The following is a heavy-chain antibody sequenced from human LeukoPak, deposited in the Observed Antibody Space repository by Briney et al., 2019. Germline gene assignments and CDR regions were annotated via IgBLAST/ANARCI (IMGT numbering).Heavy chain of an antibody. Sequence: GASVKVSCKASGYTFSTYAIQWVRQAPGQRLEWMGWINAGNGNTKYSQKFQGRVTISRDTSASTVYMELSSLRSEDTAVYYCAREHDTLTGMSFDYWGQETLVTVSS. V-gene: IGHV1-3*01. CDR3: AREHDTLTGMSFDY. CDR2: INAGNGNT. D-gene: IGHD3-9*01. J-gene: IGHJ4*02. CDR1: GYTFSTYA.